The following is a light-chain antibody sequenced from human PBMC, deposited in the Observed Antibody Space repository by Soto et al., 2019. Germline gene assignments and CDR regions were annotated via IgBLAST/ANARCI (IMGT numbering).Light chain of an antibody. Sequence: QSVLTQPASVSGSPGESITISCTGTRSDVGSYNSIAWYQQHPGKAPRVMIFEVTKRPSGISNRFSGSKSGSTASLTISGLQAEDEADYFCFSYAGDSTWVFGGGTQPTVL. CDR1: RSDVGSYNS. J-gene: IGLJ3*02. CDR2: EVT. V-gene: IGLV2-23*02. CDR3: FSYAGDSTWV.